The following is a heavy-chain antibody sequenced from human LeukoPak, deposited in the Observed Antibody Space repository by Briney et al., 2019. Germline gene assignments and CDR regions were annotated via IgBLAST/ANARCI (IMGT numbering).Heavy chain of an antibody. CDR1: GFTFDDYA. CDR3: AKDMVEMATISNFFDY. J-gene: IGHJ4*02. V-gene: IGHV3-43*02. CDR2: ISGDGGST. Sequence: GGSLRLSCAASGFTFDDYAMHWVRQAPGKGLEWVSLISGDGGSTYYADSVKGRFTISRDNSKNSLYLQMNNLRTEDTALYYCAKDMVEMATISNFFDYWGQGTLVTASS. D-gene: IGHD5-24*01.